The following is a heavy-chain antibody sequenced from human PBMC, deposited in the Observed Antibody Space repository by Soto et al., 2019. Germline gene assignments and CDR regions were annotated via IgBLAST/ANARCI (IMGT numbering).Heavy chain of an antibody. CDR3: ARVDYYDRTYDY. J-gene: IGHJ4*02. Sequence: EVQLVESGGGLVQPGGSLRLSCEASGFTFSSYWMHWVRQAPGEGLVWVSRINSDGSTTTYADSVKGRFTTSRDNAKNTLYLQMNSLRAEDTAVYFCARVDYYDRTYDYWGQGTLVTVSS. V-gene: IGHV3-74*01. D-gene: IGHD3-22*01. CDR2: INSDGSTT. CDR1: GFTFSSYW.